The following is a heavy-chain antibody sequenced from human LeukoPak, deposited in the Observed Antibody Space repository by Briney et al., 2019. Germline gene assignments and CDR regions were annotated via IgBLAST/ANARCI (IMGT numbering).Heavy chain of an antibody. CDR2: IRSKAYGGTT. J-gene: IGHJ4*02. Sequence: GGSLRLSCTAPGFKFGDYAMSWVRQAPGKGLEWVGFIRSKAYGGTTEYAASVKGRFTISRDDSKSIAYLQMNSLKTEDTAVYYCTGSFGQLTFFDYWGQGTLVTVSS. CDR3: TGSFGQLTFFDY. CDR1: GFKFGDYA. D-gene: IGHD3-10*01. V-gene: IGHV3-49*04.